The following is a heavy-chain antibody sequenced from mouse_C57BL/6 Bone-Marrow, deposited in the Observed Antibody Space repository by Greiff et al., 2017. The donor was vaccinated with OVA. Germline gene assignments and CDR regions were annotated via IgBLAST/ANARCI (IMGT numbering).Heavy chain of an antibody. CDR3: ARGMITRAMDY. D-gene: IGHD2-4*01. CDR2: INPYNGGT. Sequence: VQLQQSGPVLVKPGASVKMSCKASGYTFTDSYMNWVKQSHGKSLEWIGVINPYNGGTSYNQKFKGKATLTVDKSSSTAYMELNSLTSEDSAVYYCARGMITRAMDYWGQGTSVTVSS. CDR1: GYTFTDSY. J-gene: IGHJ4*01. V-gene: IGHV1-19*01.